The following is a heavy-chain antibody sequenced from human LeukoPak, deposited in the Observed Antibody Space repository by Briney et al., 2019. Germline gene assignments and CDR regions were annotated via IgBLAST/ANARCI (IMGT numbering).Heavy chain of an antibody. CDR1: GYTFTSYD. D-gene: IGHD3-22*01. V-gene: IGHV1-8*01. CDR2: MNPNSGNT. Sequence: ASVKVSCKASGYTFTSYDINWVRQATGQGLEWMGWMNPNSGNTGYAQKFQGRVTMTRDMSTSTVYMELSSLRSEDTAVYYCARDISSGYPEYYFDYWGQGTLVTVSS. J-gene: IGHJ4*02. CDR3: ARDISSGYPEYYFDY.